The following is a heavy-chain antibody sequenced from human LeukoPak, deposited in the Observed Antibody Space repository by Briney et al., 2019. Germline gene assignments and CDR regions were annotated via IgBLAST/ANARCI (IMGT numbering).Heavy chain of an antibody. CDR1: GFTFDDYG. CDR3: VRSGRFYNFDY. Sequence: GGSLRLSFAASGFTFDDYGMSWVRQAPGKGLEWVSVIYSGGSTYYADSVKGRFTISRHNSKNTLYLQMNSLRAEDTAVYYCVRSGRFYNFDYWGQGTLVTVSS. CDR2: IYSGGST. V-gene: IGHV3-53*04. J-gene: IGHJ4*02. D-gene: IGHD3-10*01.